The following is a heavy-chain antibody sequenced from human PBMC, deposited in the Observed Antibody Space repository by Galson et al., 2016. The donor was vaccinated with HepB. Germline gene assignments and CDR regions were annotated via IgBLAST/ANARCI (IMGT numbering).Heavy chain of an antibody. V-gene: IGHV3-21*01. D-gene: IGHD1-26*01. CDR1: GFTFSSYS. Sequence: SLRLSCAASGFTFSSYSMNWVRQAPGKGLEWVSSISSSSSYIYYADSVKGRFTISRDNAKNSLYLQMNSLGAEDTAVYYVARGDIGGAIFDSWGQGTLVTFSP. CDR2: ISSSSSYI. CDR3: ARGDIGGAIFDS. J-gene: IGHJ4*02.